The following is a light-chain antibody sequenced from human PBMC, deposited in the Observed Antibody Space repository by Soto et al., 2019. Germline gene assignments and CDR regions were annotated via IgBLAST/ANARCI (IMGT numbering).Light chain of an antibody. CDR3: EAWDSNLSGGV. J-gene: IGLJ3*02. CDR2: DND. CDR1: RSNIGNNY. V-gene: IGLV1-51*01. Sequence: QSVLTQPPSVSAAPGQRVTVSCSGSRSNIGNNYVSGYQHLPGTAPKLLIYDNDKRPSGIPDRFSASKSVTSATLDITGLQTGDEADYYCEAWDSNLSGGVFGGGTKVTVL.